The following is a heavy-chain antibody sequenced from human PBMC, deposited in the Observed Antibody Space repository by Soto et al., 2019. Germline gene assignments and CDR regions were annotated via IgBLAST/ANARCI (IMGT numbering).Heavy chain of an antibody. Sequence: GGSLRLSCAASGFTLSIYGMHWVRQAPGKGLEWVAVISYDGSNKYYKDSVKGRFTISRDNSKNTLYLEMSSLRAEDTAIYYCAKDIVTGATDGPFDYWGQGTLVTVSS. CDR2: ISYDGSNK. J-gene: IGHJ4*02. CDR1: GFTLSIYG. D-gene: IGHD1-7*01. CDR3: AKDIVTGATDGPFDY. V-gene: IGHV3-30*18.